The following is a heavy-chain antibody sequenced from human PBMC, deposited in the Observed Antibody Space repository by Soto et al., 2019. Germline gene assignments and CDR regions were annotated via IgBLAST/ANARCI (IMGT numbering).Heavy chain of an antibody. CDR3: ERDSKGAFDI. CDR2: ISSSSSTI. CDR1: GFTFSSYS. V-gene: IGHV3-48*01. D-gene: IGHD2-2*01. Sequence: GGSLRLSCAASGFTFSSYSMNWVRQAPGKGLEWVSYISSSSSTIYYADSVKGRFTISRDNAKNSLYLQMNSLRAEDTAVYYCERDSKGAFDIWGQGTMVTVS. J-gene: IGHJ3*02.